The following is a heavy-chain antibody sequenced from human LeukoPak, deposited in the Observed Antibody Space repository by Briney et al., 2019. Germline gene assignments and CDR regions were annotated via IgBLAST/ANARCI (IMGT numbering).Heavy chain of an antibody. J-gene: IGHJ5*02. Sequence: GGSLRLSCAASGFTFSSYDMHWVRRAPGKGLEWVASIWHDGNRKYHADSVEGRFTISRDNSKNTVYVQMNSLRADDTAVYYCTRAAGITGTSRDNWFDPWGQGTLVIVSS. CDR2: IWHDGNRK. V-gene: IGHV3-33*01. CDR1: GFTFSSYD. CDR3: TRAAGITGTSRDNWFDP. D-gene: IGHD1/OR15-1a*01.